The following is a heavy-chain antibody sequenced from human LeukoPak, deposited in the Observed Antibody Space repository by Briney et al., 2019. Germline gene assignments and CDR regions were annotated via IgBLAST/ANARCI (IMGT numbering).Heavy chain of an antibody. CDR2: ISSSSSYI. CDR1: GFTFSSYS. V-gene: IGHV3-21*01. Sequence: GGSLRLSCAASGFTFSSYSMNWVRQAPGKGLEWVSSISSSSSYIYYADSVKGRFTISRDNAKNSLYLQMNSLRAEDTAVYYCARDTDCSSTSCHVNALDYWGQGTLVTVSS. D-gene: IGHD2-2*01. J-gene: IGHJ4*02. CDR3: ARDTDCSSTSCHVNALDY.